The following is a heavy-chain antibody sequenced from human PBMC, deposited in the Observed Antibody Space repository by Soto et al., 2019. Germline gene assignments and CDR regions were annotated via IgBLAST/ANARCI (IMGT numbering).Heavy chain of an antibody. Sequence: SVKVSCKASGGTFSSYAISWVRQAPGQGLEWMGGIIPIFGTANYAQKFQGRVTITADESTSTAYMELSSLRSEDTAVYYCARDLTTVVTEGYDAFDIWGQGTMVTV. J-gene: IGHJ3*02. CDR2: IIPIFGTA. CDR3: ARDLTTVVTEGYDAFDI. D-gene: IGHD4-17*01. CDR1: GGTFSSYA. V-gene: IGHV1-69*13.